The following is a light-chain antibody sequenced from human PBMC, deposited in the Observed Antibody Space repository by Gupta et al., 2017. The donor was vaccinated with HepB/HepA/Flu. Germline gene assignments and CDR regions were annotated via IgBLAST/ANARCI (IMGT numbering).Light chain of an antibody. CDR1: QTVTSY. Sequence: EIVLTQSPATLSLFPGQRATLFCRASQTVTSYLAWYQQKPGQAPRLLMSDASKRATGIPARFSGSGSGGDCTLTISSLEPEDFAVYYCQQRSNWPPALTFGGGTKVVVK. V-gene: IGKV3-11*02. CDR3: QQRSNWPPALT. CDR2: DAS. J-gene: IGKJ4*01.